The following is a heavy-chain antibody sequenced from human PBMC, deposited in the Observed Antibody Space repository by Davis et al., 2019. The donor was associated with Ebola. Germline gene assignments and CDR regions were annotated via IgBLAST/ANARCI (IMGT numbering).Heavy chain of an antibody. CDR2: INPSGGST. V-gene: IGHV1-46*01. J-gene: IGHJ6*02. D-gene: IGHD6-13*01. CDR1: GYTFTSYY. Sequence: ASVKVSCKASGYTFTSYYMHWVRQAPGQGLEWMGIINPSGGSTSYAQKFQGRVTMTRDTSTSTVYMELSSLRSEDTAVYYCARGPIAAAGDLYYYYGMDVWGQGTTVTVSS. CDR3: ARGPIAAAGDLYYYYGMDV.